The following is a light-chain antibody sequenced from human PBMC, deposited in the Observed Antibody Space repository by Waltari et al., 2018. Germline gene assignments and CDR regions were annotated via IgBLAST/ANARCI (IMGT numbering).Light chain of an antibody. Sequence: YELTQPPSVSVSPGQMARITCSGDVLPKQYAYWYQQKPGQAPVLVIYKDRERPSGIPERFSGSSSGTTVTLTISGVLAEDEADYYCQSADSSGTFYVFGTGTKVTVL. CDR3: QSADSSGTFYV. CDR2: KDR. V-gene: IGLV3-25*03. CDR1: VLPKQY. J-gene: IGLJ1*01.